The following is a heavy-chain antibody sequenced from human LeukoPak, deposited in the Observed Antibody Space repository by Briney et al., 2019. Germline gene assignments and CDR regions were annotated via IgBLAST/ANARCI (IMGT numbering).Heavy chain of an antibody. J-gene: IGHJ5*02. CDR1: GFTFSSYW. Sequence: PGGSLRLSCAASGFTFSSYWMHWVRQAPGKGLVWVSRVNRDGSSTNYADSVKGRFTISRDNAKNTVYLQMNSLRAEDTAVYYCARVDCNSTSCYIWFDPWGQGTLVTVSS. V-gene: IGHV3-74*01. CDR3: ARVDCNSTSCYIWFDP. D-gene: IGHD2-2*02. CDR2: VNRDGSST.